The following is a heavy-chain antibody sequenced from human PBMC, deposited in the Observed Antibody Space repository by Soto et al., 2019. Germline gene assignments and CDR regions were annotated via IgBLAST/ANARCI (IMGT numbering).Heavy chain of an antibody. J-gene: IGHJ5*02. CDR3: ARETYSSSWFNWFDP. Sequence: GGSLRLSCAASGFTLSSYSMNWVRQAPGKGLEWVSPISSSSSYIYYADSVKGRFTISRDNAKNSLYLQMNSLRAEDTAVYYCARETYSSSWFNWFDPWGQGTLVTVSS. CDR1: GFTLSSYS. D-gene: IGHD6-13*01. CDR2: ISSSSSYI. V-gene: IGHV3-21*01.